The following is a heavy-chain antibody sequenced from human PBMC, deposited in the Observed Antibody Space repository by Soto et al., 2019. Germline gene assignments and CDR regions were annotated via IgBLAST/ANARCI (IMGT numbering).Heavy chain of an antibody. CDR3: ARGDPTYDTSGRRPFDV. J-gene: IGHJ3*01. D-gene: IGHD3-22*01. CDR1: GYTFTDKY. V-gene: IGHV1-46*01. Sequence: ASVKVSCKASGYTFTDKYMYWVRQAPGQGLEWMGIITPRDGDTTYAQNLQGRLTMTRDTSTTTVYMEMSSLKPEDTAVYYCARGDPTYDTSGRRPFDVWGQGKMVTVSS. CDR2: ITPRDGDT.